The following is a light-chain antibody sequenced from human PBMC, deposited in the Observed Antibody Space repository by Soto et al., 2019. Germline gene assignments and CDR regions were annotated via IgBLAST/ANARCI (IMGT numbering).Light chain of an antibody. J-gene: IGLJ2*01. V-gene: IGLV1-47*01. CDR2: RNN. Sequence: QLVLTQPPSASGTPGQRVTISCSGSSSNIGSNYVYWYQQLPGTVPQLLIYRNNERPSGVPDRFSGSKSGTSASLAISGLRSEDEADYYCAAWDDSLSGAVFGGGTKLTVL. CDR1: SSNIGSNY. CDR3: AAWDDSLSGAV.